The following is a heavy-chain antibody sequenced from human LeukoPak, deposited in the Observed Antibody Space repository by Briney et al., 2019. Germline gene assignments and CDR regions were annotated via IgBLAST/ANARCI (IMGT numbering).Heavy chain of an antibody. Sequence: GASVKVSCKASGYTFTSYYMHWVRQAPGQGLEWMGRINPNSGGTNYAQKFQGRVTMTRDTSISTAYMELSRLRSDDTAVYYCARSYYDSSGYDYWGQGTLVTVSS. CDR1: GYTFTSYY. D-gene: IGHD3-22*01. CDR2: INPNSGGT. J-gene: IGHJ4*02. V-gene: IGHV1-2*06. CDR3: ARSYYDSSGYDY.